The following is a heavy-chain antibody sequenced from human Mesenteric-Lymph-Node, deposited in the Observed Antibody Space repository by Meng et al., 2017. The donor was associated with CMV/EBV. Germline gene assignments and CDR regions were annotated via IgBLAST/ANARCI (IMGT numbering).Heavy chain of an antibody. CDR2: INPNSGGT. Sequence: ASVKVSCKASGYTFTGYYMHWVRQAPGQGLEWMGWINPNSGGTNYAQKFQGRVTMTRDTSISTAYMELSRLRSDDTAVYYCAREYCSSTSCPGAYYYYGMDVWGQGTTVTV. J-gene: IGHJ6*02. CDR3: AREYCSSTSCPGAYYYYGMDV. D-gene: IGHD2-2*01. CDR1: GYTFTGYY. V-gene: IGHV1-2*02.